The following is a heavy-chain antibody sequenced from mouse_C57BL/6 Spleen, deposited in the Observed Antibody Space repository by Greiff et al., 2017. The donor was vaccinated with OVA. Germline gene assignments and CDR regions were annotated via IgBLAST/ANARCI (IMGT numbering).Heavy chain of an antibody. CDR3: ARDCDGSSGYFDY. CDR2: INPNNGGT. Sequence: EVQLQQSGPELVKPGASVKISCKASGYTFTDYYMNWVKQSHGKSLEWIGDINPNNGGTSYNQKFKGKATLTVDKSSSTAYMELRSLTSEDSAVYYCARDCDGSSGYFDYWGQGTTLTVSS. CDR1: GYTFTDYY. D-gene: IGHD1-1*01. J-gene: IGHJ2*01. V-gene: IGHV1-26*01.